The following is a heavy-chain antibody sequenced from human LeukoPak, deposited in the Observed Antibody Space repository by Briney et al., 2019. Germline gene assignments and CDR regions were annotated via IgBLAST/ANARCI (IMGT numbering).Heavy chain of an antibody. Sequence: SSETLSLTCAVYGGSFSGYHWSWIRQPPGKGLEWIGEINHSGSTNYNPSLKSRVTISVDTSKNQFSLKLSSVTAADTAVYYCARVACSGGSCYHFDCWGQGTLVTVSS. V-gene: IGHV4-34*01. D-gene: IGHD2-15*01. J-gene: IGHJ4*02. CDR3: ARVACSGGSCYHFDC. CDR1: GGSFSGYH. CDR2: INHSGST.